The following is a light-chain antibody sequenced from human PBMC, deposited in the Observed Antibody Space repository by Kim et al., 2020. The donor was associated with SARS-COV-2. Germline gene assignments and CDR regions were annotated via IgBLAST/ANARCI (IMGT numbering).Light chain of an antibody. CDR3: SSYTNSDTRV. V-gene: IGLV2-14*03. CDR2: DVS. CDR1: SSDVGGYNF. Sequence: PSITISCTGTSSDVGGYNFVSWYQQHPGKVPKLLIYDVSNRPSGVSNRFSGSKSGNTASLTISGLQAEDEADYYCSSYTNSDTRVFGGGTKLTVL. J-gene: IGLJ3*02.